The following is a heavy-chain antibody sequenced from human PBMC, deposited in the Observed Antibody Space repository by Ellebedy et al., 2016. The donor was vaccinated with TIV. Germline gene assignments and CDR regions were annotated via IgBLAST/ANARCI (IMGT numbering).Heavy chain of an antibody. V-gene: IGHV1-2*02. CDR1: GGTFSRYT. Sequence: ASVKVSCKASGGTFSRYTISWVRQAPGHGLEWMGWISPTNGVPNYAQTFRGRVTMTRDTSIRTAYMELTRLRSDDTAVYFCPSFTFGEVIDYWGQGTLLTVSS. D-gene: IGHD3-16*02. CDR2: ISPTNGVP. CDR3: PSFTFGEVIDY. J-gene: IGHJ4*02.